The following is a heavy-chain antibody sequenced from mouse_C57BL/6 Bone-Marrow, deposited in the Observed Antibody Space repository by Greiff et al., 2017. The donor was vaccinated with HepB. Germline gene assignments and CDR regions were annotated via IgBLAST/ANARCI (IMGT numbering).Heavy chain of an antibody. CDR2: ISDGGSYT. CDR3: AREVHYERLFDY. J-gene: IGHJ2*01. D-gene: IGHD1-1*01. Sequence: EVKLMESGGGLVKPGGSLKLSCAASGFTFSSYAMSWVRQTPEKRLEWVATISDGGSYTYYPDNVKGRFTISRDNAKNNLYLQMSHLKSEDTAMYYCAREVHYERLFDYWGQGTTLTVSS. CDR1: GFTFSSYA. V-gene: IGHV5-4*01.